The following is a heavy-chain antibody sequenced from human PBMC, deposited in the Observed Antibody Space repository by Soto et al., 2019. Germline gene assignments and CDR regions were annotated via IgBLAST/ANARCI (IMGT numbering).Heavy chain of an antibody. Sequence: EVQLVESGGGLVQPGGSLRLYCVASGFTFSNYWMYWVRQAPGEGLVWVSRINSDGSVSSYAESVKGRLTISRDNVKNTLYMQMDSLRAEDTAVYYCARGDCGGGTCYSLADYFYYYMDVWGKGTTVTVFS. CDR2: INSDGSVS. J-gene: IGHJ6*03. V-gene: IGHV3-74*01. CDR1: GFTFSNYW. CDR3: ARGDCGGGTCYSLADYFYYYMDV. D-gene: IGHD2-15*01.